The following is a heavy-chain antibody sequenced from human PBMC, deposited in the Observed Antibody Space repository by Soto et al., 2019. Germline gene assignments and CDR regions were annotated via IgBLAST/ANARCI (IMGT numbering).Heavy chain of an antibody. CDR2: IYYSGST. CDR1: GGSISSYY. Sequence: SETLSLTCTVSGGSISSYYWSWIRQPPGKGLEWIGYIYYSGSTNYNPSLRSRVTISVDTSKNQFSLKLSSVTAADTAVYYCARAPYGDPSFDYWGQGTLVTVSS. J-gene: IGHJ4*02. D-gene: IGHD4-17*01. CDR3: ARAPYGDPSFDY. V-gene: IGHV4-59*01.